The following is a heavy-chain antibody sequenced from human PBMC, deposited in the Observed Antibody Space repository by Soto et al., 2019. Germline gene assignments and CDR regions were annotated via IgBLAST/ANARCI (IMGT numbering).Heavy chain of an antibody. Sequence: GGSLRLSCAASGFTFSSYGMHWARQAPGKGLEWVAVISYDGSNKYYADSVKGRFTISRDNSKNTLYLQMNSLRAEDTAVYYCAKDRTKYYNWFDPWGQGTLVTVSS. CDR2: ISYDGSNK. CDR3: AKDRTKYYNWFDP. CDR1: GFTFSSYG. J-gene: IGHJ5*02. V-gene: IGHV3-30*18.